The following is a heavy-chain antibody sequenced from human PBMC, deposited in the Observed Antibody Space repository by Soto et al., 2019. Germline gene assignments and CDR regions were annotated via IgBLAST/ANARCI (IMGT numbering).Heavy chain of an antibody. CDR3: AKAYSCVF. CDR2: ISGSGGST. V-gene: IGHV3-23*01. J-gene: IGHJ4*02. D-gene: IGHD6-19*01. CDR1: GFTFSSYA. Sequence: GGSLRLSCAASGFTFSSYALSCVRQAPGEGLEWGSAISGSGGSTYYADSVKGRFTISRENSKNTLYLQMNSLRAEDTAVYYCAKAYSCVFWGQGTMVTVSS.